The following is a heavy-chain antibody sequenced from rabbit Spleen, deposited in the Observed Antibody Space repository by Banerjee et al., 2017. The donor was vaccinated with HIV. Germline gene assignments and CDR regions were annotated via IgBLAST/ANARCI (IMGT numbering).Heavy chain of an antibody. Sequence: QLVESGGGLVQPGGSLKLSCKASGFDLSNYGVSWVRQAPGKGLEWIGYIDPIFSTTHYATWVNGRFTISSHNAQNTLFLQLSSLTAADTATYFCVRGASSSGYYSLWGQGTLVTVS. V-gene: IGHV1S7*01. CDR1: GFDLSNYG. J-gene: IGHJ4*01. CDR3: VRGASSSGYYSL. CDR2: IDPIFSTT. D-gene: IGHD1-1*01.